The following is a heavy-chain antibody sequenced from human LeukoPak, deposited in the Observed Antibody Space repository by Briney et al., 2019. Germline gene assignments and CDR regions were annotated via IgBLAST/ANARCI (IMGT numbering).Heavy chain of an antibody. CDR3: ARCLGFLIGSSWYPDAFDI. CDR2: VCHVGTT. V-gene: IGHV4-38-2*02. CDR1: GYSISSGYF. Sequence: SETLSLTCTVSGYSISSGYFWGWIRQPPGKGLEWIGVCHVGTTDYNPSLKSRVTISVDRSKNQMSLKLSSVTAADTAVYYCARCLGFLIGSSWYPDAFDIWGQGTMVTVSS. J-gene: IGHJ3*02. D-gene: IGHD6-13*01.